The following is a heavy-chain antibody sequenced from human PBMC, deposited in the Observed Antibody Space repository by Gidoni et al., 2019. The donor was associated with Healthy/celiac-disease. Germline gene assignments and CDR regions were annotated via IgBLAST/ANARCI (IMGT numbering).Heavy chain of an antibody. CDR3: ARDRGPYSSSWCDY. CDR2: INPSGGRT. D-gene: IGHD6-13*01. CDR1: GYPFPSYY. V-gene: IGHV1-46*01. Sequence: QVPLVQSGAEVKKPGASVKVSCKASGYPFPSYYMPWVRQDPGQGLEWMGIINPSGGRTSYAQKFQGRVTMTRDTSTSTVYMELSSLRSEDTAVYYWARDRGPYSSSWCDYWGQGTLVTVSS. J-gene: IGHJ4*02.